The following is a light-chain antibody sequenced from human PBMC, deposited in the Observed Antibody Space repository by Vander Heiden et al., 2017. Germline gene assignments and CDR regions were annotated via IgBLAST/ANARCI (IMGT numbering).Light chain of an antibody. CDR3: QQYDNLPYS. CDR1: QDIRNY. CDR2: DAS. V-gene: IGKV1-33*01. Sequence: DIQRTQSPSSLSASVGDRVTITCQASQDIRNYLTWYQQKAGKAPKLLIYDASNLKIGVPSRFSGSGSGTEFSLTISSLQPEDIATYYCQQYDNLPYSFGQGTKVEIK. J-gene: IGKJ2*03.